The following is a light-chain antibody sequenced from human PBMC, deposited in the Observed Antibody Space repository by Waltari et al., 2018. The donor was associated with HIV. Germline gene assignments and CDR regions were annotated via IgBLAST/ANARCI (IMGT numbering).Light chain of an antibody. J-gene: IGLJ1*01. Sequence: QSALTQPASVSGSPGQSITISCTGTNSSVGTDNLVSWFPQHPGKAPQLMIYEVTKRPSGVSSRFSGSKTGNTASLTISGLQPEDEADYYCYSYAGREGLLHVFGTGTKVTVL. CDR2: EVT. CDR1: NSSVGTDNL. CDR3: YSYAGREGLLHV. V-gene: IGLV2-23*02.